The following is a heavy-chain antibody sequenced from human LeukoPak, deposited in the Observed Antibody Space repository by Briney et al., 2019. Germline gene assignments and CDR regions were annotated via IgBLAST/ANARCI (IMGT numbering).Heavy chain of an antibody. V-gene: IGHV3-7*01. D-gene: IGHD2-15*01. J-gene: IGHJ4*02. CDR3: AKDYSFSNFN. CDR1: GFIFSNHW. Sequence: RGSLRLSCAASGFIFSNHWMTWVRQAPGKGLEWVANINERGSETYYADYVKGRFTISRDNTKKSLFLQLNSLSVEDTAMYYCAKDYSFSNFNWGQGTLVTVSS. CDR2: INERGSET.